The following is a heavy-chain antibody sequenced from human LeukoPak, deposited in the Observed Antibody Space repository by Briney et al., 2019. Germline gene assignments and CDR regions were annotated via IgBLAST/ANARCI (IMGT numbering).Heavy chain of an antibody. V-gene: IGHV5-51*01. D-gene: IGHD2-21*02. CDR2: IYPGDSDT. CDR3: ARDCGGDCYSAEDAFDI. CDR1: EYRFSNYW. Sequence: GESLKSSCKGSEYRFSNYWIAWVRQMPGKGLEWMGIIYPGDSDTRYSPSFQGQVTISVDKSISTAYLQWSSLKASDTAMYYCARDCGGDCYSAEDAFDIWGQGTMVTVSS. J-gene: IGHJ3*02.